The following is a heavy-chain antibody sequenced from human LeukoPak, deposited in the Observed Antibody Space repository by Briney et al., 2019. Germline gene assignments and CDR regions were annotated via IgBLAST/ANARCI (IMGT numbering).Heavy chain of an antibody. CDR2: IKSDGSST. D-gene: IGHD3-22*01. CDR1: GFTFSSYW. Sequence: PGGSLRLSCAASGFTFSSYWMHWVRQAPGKGLAWVSRIKSDGSSTSYADSVKGRFTISRDNAKNTLYLQMNSLRAEDTAVYYCARGSYYYDSSGYSPGAYWGQGNLVTVSS. CDR3: ARGSYYYDSSGYSPGAY. J-gene: IGHJ4*02. V-gene: IGHV3-74*01.